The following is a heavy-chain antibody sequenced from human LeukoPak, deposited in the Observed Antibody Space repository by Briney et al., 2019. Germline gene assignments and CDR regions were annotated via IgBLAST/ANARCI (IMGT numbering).Heavy chain of an antibody. Sequence: GASVKVSCKASGGTFSSYAISWVRQAPGQGLEWMGGIIPIFGTANYAQKFQGRVTITTDESTSTAYMELSSLRSEDTAVYYCARVAMIVVVNPPDYWGQGTLVTVSS. V-gene: IGHV1-69*05. D-gene: IGHD3-22*01. CDR3: ARVAMIVVVNPPDY. CDR2: IIPIFGTA. J-gene: IGHJ4*02. CDR1: GGTFSSYA.